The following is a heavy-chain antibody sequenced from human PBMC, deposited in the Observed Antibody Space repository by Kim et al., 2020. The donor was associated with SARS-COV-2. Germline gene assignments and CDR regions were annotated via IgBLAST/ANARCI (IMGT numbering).Heavy chain of an antibody. D-gene: IGHD1-26*01. CDR2: IYYSGST. J-gene: IGHJ4*02. CDR1: GGSISSGGYY. Sequence: SETLSLTCTVSGGSISSGGYYWSWIRQHPGKGLEWIGYIYYSGSTYYNPSLKSRVTISVDTSKNQFSLKLSSVTAADTAVYYCAREKWELHYYFDYWGQGTLVTVSS. CDR3: AREKWELHYYFDY. V-gene: IGHV4-31*03.